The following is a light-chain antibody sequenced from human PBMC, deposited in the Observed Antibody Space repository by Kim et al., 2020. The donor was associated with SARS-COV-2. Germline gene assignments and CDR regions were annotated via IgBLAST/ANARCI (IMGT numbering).Light chain of an antibody. V-gene: IGLV1-40*01. CDR2: SNN. J-gene: IGLJ1*01. Sequence: GGRYALHWYLQLPAIAPKVLLCSNNHRPSGPPHRFYGPKSGTAASLAITGLKSDDEADYFCQSWDSNLSAAYVCGTGTKVTVL. CDR3: QSWDSNLSAAYV. CDR1: GGRYA.